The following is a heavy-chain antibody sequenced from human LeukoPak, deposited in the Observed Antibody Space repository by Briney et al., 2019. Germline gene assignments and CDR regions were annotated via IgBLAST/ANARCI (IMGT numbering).Heavy chain of an antibody. CDR3: ARVMGDSYDSGGYYRRSDVFDI. D-gene: IGHD3-22*01. V-gene: IGHV4-59*01. Sequence: SETLSLTCSVSGRSISSNYWSWIRQPPGKGLEWIGYIYYSGCTDYNRCLKSRVTISVDPSKNQFSLKLRSVTAADTAVYYCARVMGDSYDSGGYYRRSDVFDIWGQGTMLTVSS. CDR1: GRSISSNY. J-gene: IGHJ3*02. CDR2: IYYSGCT.